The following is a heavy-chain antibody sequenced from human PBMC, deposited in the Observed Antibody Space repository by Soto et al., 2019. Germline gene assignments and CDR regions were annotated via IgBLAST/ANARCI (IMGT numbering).Heavy chain of an antibody. J-gene: IGHJ6*02. Sequence: ASVKVYCKASGCTFTSYGISWVRQAPVQGLEWMGWISAYNGNTNYAQKLQGRVTMTTDTYTSTAYMELRSLRSDDTAVYYCARFSVAIYYYGIDVLGQGTTVNVSS. V-gene: IGHV1-18*01. CDR2: ISAYNGNT. CDR3: ARFSVAIYYYGIDV. D-gene: IGHD6-19*01. CDR1: GCTFTSYG.